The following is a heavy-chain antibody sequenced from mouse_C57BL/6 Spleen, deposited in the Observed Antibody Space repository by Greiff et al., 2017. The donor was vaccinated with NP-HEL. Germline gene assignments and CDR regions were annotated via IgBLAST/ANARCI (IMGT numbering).Heavy chain of an antibody. CDR3: ARSDYGFDY. CDR2: IDPSDSYT. D-gene: IGHD1-1*01. V-gene: IGHV1-59*01. Sequence: LVESGAELVRPGTSVKLSCKASGYTFTSYWMHWVKQRPGQGLEWIGVIDPSDSYTNYNQKFKGKATLTVDTSSSTAYMQLSSLTSEDSAVYYCARSDYGFDYWGQGTTLTVSS. CDR1: GYTFTSYW. J-gene: IGHJ2*01.